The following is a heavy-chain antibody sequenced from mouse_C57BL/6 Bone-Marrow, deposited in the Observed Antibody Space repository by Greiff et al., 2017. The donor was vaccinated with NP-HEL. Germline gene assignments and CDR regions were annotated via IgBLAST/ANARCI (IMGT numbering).Heavy chain of an antibody. CDR3: ARGGPSSPAWFAY. CDR1: GYSITSGYY. Sequence: EVKLMESGPGLVKPSQSLSLTCSVTGYSITSGYYWNWIRQFPGNKLEWMGYISYDGSNNYNPSLKNRISITLDTSKNQFFLKLNSVTTEDTATYYCARGGPSSPAWFAYWGQGTLVTVSA. V-gene: IGHV3-6*01. CDR2: ISYDGSN. J-gene: IGHJ3*01. D-gene: IGHD1-1*01.